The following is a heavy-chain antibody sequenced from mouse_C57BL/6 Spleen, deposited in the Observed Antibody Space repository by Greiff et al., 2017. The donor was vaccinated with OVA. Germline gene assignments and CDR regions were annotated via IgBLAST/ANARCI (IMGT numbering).Heavy chain of an antibody. CDR1: GYTFTSYW. J-gene: IGHJ2*01. CDR2: INPSNGGT. Sequence: QVQLQQPGTELVKPGASVKLSCKASGYTFTSYWMHWVKQRPGQGLEWIGNINPSNGGTNYNEKFKSKATLTVDKSSSTAYMQLRSLTSEYSAVYYCARRAYGMGYFDYWGQGTTLTVSS. V-gene: IGHV1-53*01. D-gene: IGHD1-1*01. CDR3: ARRAYGMGYFDY.